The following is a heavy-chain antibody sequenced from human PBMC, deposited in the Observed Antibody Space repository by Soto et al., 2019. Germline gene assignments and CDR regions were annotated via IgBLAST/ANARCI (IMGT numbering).Heavy chain of an antibody. J-gene: IGHJ4*02. Sequence: GGSLRLSCAASGFTFSSYAMHWVRQAPGKGLEWVAVISYDGSNKYYADSVKGRFTISRDNSKNTLYLQMNSLRAEDTAVYYCARVSSGWDIFDYWGQGTLVTVSS. CDR1: GFTFSSYA. CDR2: ISYDGSNK. V-gene: IGHV3-30-3*01. CDR3: ARVSSGWDIFDY. D-gene: IGHD6-19*01.